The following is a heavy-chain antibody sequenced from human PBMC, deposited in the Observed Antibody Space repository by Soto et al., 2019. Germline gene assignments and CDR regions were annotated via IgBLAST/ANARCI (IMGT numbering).Heavy chain of an antibody. V-gene: IGHV3-30*18. J-gene: IGHJ4*02. CDR1: GFTFSISV. CDR2: ISYDGSNK. CDR3: AKSPEVISTSFDY. D-gene: IGHD3-22*01. Sequence: LRRSCAASGFTFSISVRHWFLQAPGKGLEWVAVISYDGSNKYYADSVKGRFTISRDNSKNTLFLQMNSLRAEDAAIYYCAKSPEVISTSFDYWGQGSLVTVSS.